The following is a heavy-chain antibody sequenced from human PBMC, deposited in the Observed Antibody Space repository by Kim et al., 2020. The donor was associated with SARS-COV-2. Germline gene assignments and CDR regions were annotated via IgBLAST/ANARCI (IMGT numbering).Heavy chain of an antibody. V-gene: IGHV1-2*02. CDR3: ARARGSFTGFYGVDV. D-gene: IGHD3-10*01. CDR1: GYPFKNFY. Sequence: ASVKVSCQASGYPFKNFYIHWIRQAPGQGPEWMGWINTNSGDTQFSQKYQGRATMTRDTSVSTVYMALSSLRSADTALYYCARARGSFTGFYGVDVWGQGTTVTVSS. CDR2: INTNSGDT. J-gene: IGHJ6*02.